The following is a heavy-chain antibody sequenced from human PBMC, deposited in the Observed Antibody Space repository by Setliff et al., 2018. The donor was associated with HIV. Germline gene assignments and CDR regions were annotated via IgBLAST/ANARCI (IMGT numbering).Heavy chain of an antibody. CDR3: ARAARYSSSWYKRGYYFDY. CDR2: INHSGST. D-gene: IGHD6-13*01. V-gene: IGHV4-34*01. CDR1: GGSFSGYY. J-gene: IGHJ4*02. Sequence: TLSLTCAVYGGSFSGYYWSWIRQPPGKGLEWIGEINHSGSTNYNSSLKSRVTISVDTSKNQFSLKLSSVTAADTAVYYCARAARYSSSWYKRGYYFDYWGQGTLVTVSS.